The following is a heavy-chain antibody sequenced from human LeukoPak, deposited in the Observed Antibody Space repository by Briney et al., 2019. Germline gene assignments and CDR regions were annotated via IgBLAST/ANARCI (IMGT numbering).Heavy chain of an antibody. CDR3: ARGPITARSHFDY. CDR1: GASFSSHA. J-gene: IGHJ4*02. CDR2: IIPIFATA. Sequence: SVTLSCKASGASFSSHAISCVRQAPGQGREWMVGIIPIFATANYEQKFQGRVTITADESTSTAYMQLSSLISDDTAVYYCARGPITARSHFDYWGQGTLVTVSS. D-gene: IGHD5-24*01. V-gene: IGHV1-69*13.